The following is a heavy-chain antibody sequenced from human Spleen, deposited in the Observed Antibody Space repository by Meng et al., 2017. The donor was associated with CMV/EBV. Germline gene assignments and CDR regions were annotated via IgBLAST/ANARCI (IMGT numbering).Heavy chain of an antibody. D-gene: IGHD3-9*01. CDR1: GFSVSDTW. CDR2: IKQDGSEE. Sequence: SCGGSGFSVSDTWMRWVRQVPGKGLEWVAHIKQDGSEEYYVDSLRGRFTISRDNAKDSLYLQINSLRDEDTAVDYCARDLDRFSATDYWGQGTLVTVSS. J-gene: IGHJ4*02. CDR3: ARDLDRFSATDY. V-gene: IGHV3-7*01.